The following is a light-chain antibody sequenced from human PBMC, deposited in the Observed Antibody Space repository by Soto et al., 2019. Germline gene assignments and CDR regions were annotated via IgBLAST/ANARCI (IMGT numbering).Light chain of an antibody. V-gene: IGKV1-39*01. CDR2: AAS. CDR1: QTITSD. J-gene: IGKJ1*01. Sequence: DIQMTQSPSSLSASVGDRVTITCRASQTITSDLNWYQRRPGKAPKLLIYAASTLQSGVPSRFSGSGSGTDFTFIISSLQPEDSATYCCQQTYSTPGRTFGQGPKGDIK. CDR3: QQTYSTPGRT.